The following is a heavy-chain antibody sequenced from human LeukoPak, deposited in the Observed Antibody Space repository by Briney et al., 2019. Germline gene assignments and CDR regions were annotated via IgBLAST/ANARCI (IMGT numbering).Heavy chain of an antibody. CDR1: EFSFSTYS. CDR2: ISAGSSTI. V-gene: IGHV3-48*02. CDR3: AREYDWLTDY. Sequence: GGSLRLSCAASEFSFSTYSMNWVRQAPGKGLEWISYISAGSSTIYYADSVKGRFTISRDNAKNSLYLQMNSLRDEDTAVYYCAREYDWLTDYWGQGTLVTVSS. J-gene: IGHJ4*02. D-gene: IGHD1-1*01.